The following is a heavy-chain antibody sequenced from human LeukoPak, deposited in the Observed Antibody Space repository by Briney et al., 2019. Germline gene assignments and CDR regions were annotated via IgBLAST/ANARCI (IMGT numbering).Heavy chain of an antibody. CDR1: GFTFSSYA. D-gene: IGHD3-22*01. Sequence: QAGGSLRLSCAASGFTFSSYAMHWVRQAPGKGLEWVAVISYDGSNKYHADSVKGRFTISRDNSKNTLYLQMNSLRAEDTAVYYCARDGHPVLAQYITMIVVVISHFDYWGQGTLVTVSS. CDR2: ISYDGSNK. V-gene: IGHV3-30*04. CDR3: ARDGHPVLAQYITMIVVVISHFDY. J-gene: IGHJ4*02.